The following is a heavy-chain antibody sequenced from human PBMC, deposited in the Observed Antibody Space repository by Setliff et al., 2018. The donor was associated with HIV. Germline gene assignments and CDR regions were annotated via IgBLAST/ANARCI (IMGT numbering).Heavy chain of an antibody. CDR3: ARGKSGSYDAYDM. CDR2: IYTSGIT. D-gene: IGHD5-12*01. Sequence: KPSETLSLTCTVSGGSISSGSYYWSWIRQPAGKGLEWIGHIYTSGITNYNPSLKSRVTISVDTSKNQVSLQLSSVTAADTAVYYCARGKSGSYDAYDMWGQGTMVTVSS. V-gene: IGHV4-61*09. CDR1: GGSISSGSYY. J-gene: IGHJ3*02.